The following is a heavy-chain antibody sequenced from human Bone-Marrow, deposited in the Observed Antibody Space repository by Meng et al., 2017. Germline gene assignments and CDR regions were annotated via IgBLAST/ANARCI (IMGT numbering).Heavy chain of an antibody. Sequence: ASVKVSCKASGYTFTHYGLNWVRQAPGQGLEWMGWINTNTGNPTYAQGFTGRFVFSLDTSVNTAYLQISSLKADDTAIYYCARGIDGPMSGLDYWGQGNLVNGAS. CDR3: ARGIDGPMSGLDY. CDR1: GYTFTHYG. J-gene: IGHJ4*01. V-gene: IGHV7-4-1*02. D-gene: IGHD2/OR15-2a*01. CDR2: INTNTGNP.